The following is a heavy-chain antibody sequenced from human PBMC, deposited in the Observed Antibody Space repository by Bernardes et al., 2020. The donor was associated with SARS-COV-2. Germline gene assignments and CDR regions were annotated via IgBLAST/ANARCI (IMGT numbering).Heavy chain of an antibody. CDR2: ISGSGGST. CDR3: AKETYYYDSSGPIGEGSWFDP. CDR1: GFTFSSYA. J-gene: IGHJ5*02. Sequence: GGSLRLSCAASGFTFSSYAMSWVRQAPGKGLEWVSAISGSGGSTYYADSVKGRFTISRDNSKNTLYLQMNSLRAEDTAVYYCAKETYYYDSSGPIGEGSWFDPWGQGTLVTVSS. D-gene: IGHD3-22*01. V-gene: IGHV3-23*01.